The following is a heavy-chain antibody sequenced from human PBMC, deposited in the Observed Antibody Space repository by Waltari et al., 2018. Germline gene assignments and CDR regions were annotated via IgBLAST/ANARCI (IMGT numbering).Heavy chain of an antibody. CDR3: ARFRIAELLDY. D-gene: IGHD6-13*01. J-gene: IGHJ4*02. CDR1: GFTFSSYA. CDR2: ISYDGSNK. V-gene: IGHV3-30-3*01. Sequence: QVQLVESGGGVVQPGRSLRLSCAASGFTFSSYAMHWVRQAPGKGLEWVAVISYDGSNKYYADSVKGRFTISRDNSKNTLYLQMNSLRAEDTAVYYCARFRIAELLDYWGQGTLVTVSS.